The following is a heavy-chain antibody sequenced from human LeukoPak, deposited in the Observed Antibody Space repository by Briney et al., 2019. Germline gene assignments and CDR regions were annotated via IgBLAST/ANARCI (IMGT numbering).Heavy chain of an antibody. V-gene: IGHV4-61*05. J-gene: IGHJ4*02. CDR3: ARVWRGSYFGVAGVYYFDY. D-gene: IGHD1-26*01. CDR1: GGSISSSSYY. Sequence: SETLSLTCTVSGGSISSSSYYWGWIRQPPGKGLEWIGYIYYSGSTSYNPSLKSRVTISVDTSKKQFSLKLSSVTAADTAVYYCARVWRGSYFGVAGVYYFDYWGQGTLVTVSS. CDR2: IYYSGST.